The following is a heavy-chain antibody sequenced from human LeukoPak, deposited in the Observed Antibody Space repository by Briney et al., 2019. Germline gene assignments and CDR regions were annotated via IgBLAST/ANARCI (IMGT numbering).Heavy chain of an antibody. D-gene: IGHD3-3*01. CDR2: IIPIFGTA. Sequence: SVKVSCKASRGTFSSYAISWVRQAPGQGLEWMGRIIPIFGTANYAQKFQGRVTITADKSTSTAYMELSSLRSEDTAVYYCARGPYDFWSGYYVNWFDPWGQGTLVTVSS. CDR3: ARGPYDFWSGYYVNWFDP. J-gene: IGHJ5*02. V-gene: IGHV1-69*06. CDR1: RGTFSSYA.